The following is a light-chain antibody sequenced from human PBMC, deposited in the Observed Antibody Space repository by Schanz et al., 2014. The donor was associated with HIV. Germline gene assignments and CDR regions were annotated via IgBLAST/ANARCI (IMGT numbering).Light chain of an antibody. CDR3: QQRSSWPT. V-gene: IGKV3-11*01. Sequence: EIVLTQSPATLSLSPGERATLSCRASQSVSGNSLAWYRQKPGQAPRLLIYGASTRATGIPARFSGSGSGTDFTLTISSLEPEDFAVYYCQQRSSWPTFGGGTKVEIK. CDR2: GAS. J-gene: IGKJ4*01. CDR1: QSVSGN.